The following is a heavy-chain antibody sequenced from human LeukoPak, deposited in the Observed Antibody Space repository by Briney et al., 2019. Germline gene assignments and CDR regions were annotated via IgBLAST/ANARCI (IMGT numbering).Heavy chain of an antibody. CDR3: ARRVVVPAAPYYFDC. V-gene: IGHV3-21*01. CDR2: ISSSSTYI. Sequence: GGSLRLSCAASGFTFSSYSMNWVRQAPGERLEWVSSISSSSTYIYYADSVKGRFTISRDDAKNSLFLQMNSLRAEDTAVYYCARRVVVPAAPYYFDCWGQGTLVTVSS. CDR1: GFTFSSYS. D-gene: IGHD2-2*01. J-gene: IGHJ4*02.